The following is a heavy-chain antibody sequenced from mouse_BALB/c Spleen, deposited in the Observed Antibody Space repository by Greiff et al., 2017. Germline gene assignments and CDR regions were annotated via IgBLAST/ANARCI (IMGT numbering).Heavy chain of an antibody. CDR3: ARDTVAHFDY. CDR1: GFTFTDYY. J-gene: IGHJ2*01. CDR2: IRNKANGYTT. D-gene: IGHD1-1*01. Sequence: EVMLVESGGGLVQPGGSLRLSCATSGFTFTDYYMSWVRQPPGKALEWLGFIRNKANGYTTEYSASVKGRFTISRDNSQSILYLQMNTLRAEDSATYYCARDTVAHFDYWGQGTTLTVSS. V-gene: IGHV7-3*02.